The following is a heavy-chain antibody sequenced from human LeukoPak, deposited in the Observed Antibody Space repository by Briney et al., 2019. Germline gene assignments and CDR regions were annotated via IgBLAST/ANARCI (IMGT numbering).Heavy chain of an antibody. CDR1: GFTFSSYG. V-gene: IGHV4-59*01. D-gene: IGHD5-18*01. J-gene: IGHJ6*03. Sequence: PGGSLRLSCAASGFTFSSYGMSWVRQAPGKGLEWIGYIYYSGSTNYNPPLKSRVTISVGTSKNQFSLKLSSVTAANTAVYYCARTTEGGYTYDYFYYYYMDVWGKGTTVTISS. CDR2: IYYSGST. CDR3: ARTTEGGYTYDYFYYYYMDV.